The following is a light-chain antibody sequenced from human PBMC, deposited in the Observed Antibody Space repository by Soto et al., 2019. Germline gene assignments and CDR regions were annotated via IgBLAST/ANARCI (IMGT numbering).Light chain of an antibody. V-gene: IGKV1-5*01. Sequence: DIQMTQSPSTLSGSVGDRVTITCRASQTISSWLAWYQQKPWKAPKLLISGASSLESGVPSRFSGSGSGTEFTLTISSLQPDDFATYYCQQYDSYSYTFGQGTKVDIK. J-gene: IGKJ2*01. CDR2: GAS. CDR3: QQYDSYSYT. CDR1: QTISSW.